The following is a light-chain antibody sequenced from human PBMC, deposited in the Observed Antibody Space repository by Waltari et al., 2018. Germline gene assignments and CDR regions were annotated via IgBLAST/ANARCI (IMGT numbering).Light chain of an antibody. CDR3: HQYNDGPPFN. CDR1: QSVTTN. CDR2: GAS. Sequence: EIVMTQSPATLSVSPGERAILSCRASQSVTTNLAWYQHKPGQAPRLLIYGASTRATDIPARFSGSGSGTEFTLTISSLQSEDCAVYYCHQYNDGPPFNFGQGTKLEIK. J-gene: IGKJ2*01. V-gene: IGKV3-15*01.